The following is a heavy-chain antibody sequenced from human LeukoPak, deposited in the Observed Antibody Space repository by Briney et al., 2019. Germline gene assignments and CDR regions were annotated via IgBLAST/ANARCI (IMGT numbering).Heavy chain of an antibody. Sequence: PGRSLRLSCTASGFTFDDYAMPWVRQAPGKGLEWVSGISWNSGSIGYADSVKGRFTISRDNAKNSLYLQMNSLGAEDTALYYCAKGNHYYDSSGFPEYWGQGTLVTVSS. CDR2: ISWNSGSI. V-gene: IGHV3-9*01. D-gene: IGHD3-22*01. CDR3: AKGNHYYDSSGFPEY. CDR1: GFTFDDYA. J-gene: IGHJ4*02.